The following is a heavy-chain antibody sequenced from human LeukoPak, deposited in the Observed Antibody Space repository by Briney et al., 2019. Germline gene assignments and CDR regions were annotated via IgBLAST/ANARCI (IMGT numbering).Heavy chain of an antibody. CDR1: GGSICSNSYY. Sequence: SETLSLTCTVSGGSICSNSYYWGWIRQPPGKGLEWIGSIYYSGSPYYNPSLNSRVTISVDTSKNQFSLKVISVTAADTAVYYCARWRTARTGFDYWGQGTLVTVSA. CDR2: IYYSGSP. V-gene: IGHV4-39*01. J-gene: IGHJ4*02. D-gene: IGHD3/OR15-3a*01. CDR3: ARWRTARTGFDY.